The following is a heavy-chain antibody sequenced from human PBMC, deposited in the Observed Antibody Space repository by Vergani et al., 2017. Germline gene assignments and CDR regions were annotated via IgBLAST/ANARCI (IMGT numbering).Heavy chain of an antibody. D-gene: IGHD2-2*01. J-gene: IGHJ5*02. Sequence: QVQLHESGPGLVKPSETLSLTCTVSGGSVSSGSYYWSWIRQPPGKGLEWIGYIYYSRSTHYNPSLKSRVTISVEPSKNQFSLKLSSVTAADTAVYYWARGGKGIVVVPAARNWFDPWGQGTLVTVSS. V-gene: IGHV4-61*01. CDR2: IYYSRST. CDR3: ARGGKGIVVVPAARNWFDP. CDR1: GGSVSSGSYY.